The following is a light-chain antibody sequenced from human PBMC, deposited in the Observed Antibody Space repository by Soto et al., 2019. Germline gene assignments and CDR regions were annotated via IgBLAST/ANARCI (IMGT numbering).Light chain of an antibody. CDR3: CSYASSYTWV. Sequence: QSALSRPAAVSGSPGQSISISCTGTSSEVGSYNLVSWYQQHPGKAPKLMIYEGSKRPSGVSNRFSGSRSGNTASLTISGLQAEDEADYYCCSYASSYTWVFGGGTKVTVL. CDR2: EGS. CDR1: SSEVGSYNL. V-gene: IGLV2-23*01. J-gene: IGLJ3*02.